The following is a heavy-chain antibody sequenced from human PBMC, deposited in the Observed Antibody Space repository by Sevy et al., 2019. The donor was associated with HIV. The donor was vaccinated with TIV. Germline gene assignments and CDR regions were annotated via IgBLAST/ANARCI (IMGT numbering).Heavy chain of an antibody. CDR2: ISSSRSTI. V-gene: IGHV3-48*02. Sequence: GESLKISCAASGFTFSSYSMNWVRQAPGKGLEWVSYISSSRSTIYYADSVKGRFTISRDNAKNSLYLQMNSPRDEDTAVYYCARDVSYDGSGTPDYMDVWGKGTTVTVSS. CDR1: GFTFSSYS. CDR3: ARDVSYDGSGTPDYMDV. D-gene: IGHD3-22*01. J-gene: IGHJ6*03.